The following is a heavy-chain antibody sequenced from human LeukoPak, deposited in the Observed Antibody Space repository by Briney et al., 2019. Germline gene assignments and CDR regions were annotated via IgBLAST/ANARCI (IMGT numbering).Heavy chain of an antibody. D-gene: IGHD3-10*01. J-gene: IGHJ4*02. Sequence: SETLSLTCTVSGDSMSGYSWSWLRQPAGKELEWIGRIYSSYFTEYNLSLDGRVTMSIDTSKNQFSLMLDSVTAADTAVCYCARVHIVTGTYFDSWGQGALVTVSS. CDR2: IYSSYFT. CDR3: ARVHIVTGTYFDS. CDR1: GDSMSGYS. V-gene: IGHV4-4*07.